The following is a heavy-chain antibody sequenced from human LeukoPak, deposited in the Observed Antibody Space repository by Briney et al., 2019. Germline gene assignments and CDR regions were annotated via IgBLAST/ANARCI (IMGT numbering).Heavy chain of an antibody. CDR1: GYTFTTYG. CDR3: ARTCSASSTNCYTDF. D-gene: IGHD2-2*02. J-gene: IGHJ4*02. CDR2: ISGYNGNT. Sequence: ASVKVSCKASGYTFTTYGISWVRQARGQGLEWMGWISGYNGNTNCEQKFQGRVTMTTDTSTSTAYMELRTLRSDDTAVYYCARTCSASSTNCYTDFWGQGTLVTVSS. V-gene: IGHV1-18*01.